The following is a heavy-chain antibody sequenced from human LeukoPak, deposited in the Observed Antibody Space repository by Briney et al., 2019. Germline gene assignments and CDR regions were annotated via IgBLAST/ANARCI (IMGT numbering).Heavy chain of an antibody. D-gene: IGHD5-12*01. CDR1: GYTFTCYY. CDR3: ATSVDIAAFY. CDR2: INPNSGGT. Sequence: ASVKVSCKASGYTFTCYYMHWERQAPGQGLEWMGWINPNSGGTNYAQKFQGRVTMTRDTSISTAYMELSRLRSDDTAVYYCATSVDIAAFYWGQGTLVTVSS. V-gene: IGHV1-2*02. J-gene: IGHJ4*02.